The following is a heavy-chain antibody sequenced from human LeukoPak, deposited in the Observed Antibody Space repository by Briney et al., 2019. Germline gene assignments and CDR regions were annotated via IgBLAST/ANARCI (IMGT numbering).Heavy chain of an antibody. CDR3: ARDNPLETAFDI. D-gene: IGHD5-24*01. Sequence: PSETLSLTCTVSGYSISSGYYWGWIRQPPGKGLEWIGSIYHSGSTYYNPSLKSRVTISVDTSKNQFSLKLSSVTAADTAVYYCARDNPLETAFDIWGQGTMVTVSS. CDR1: GYSISSGYY. CDR2: IYHSGST. J-gene: IGHJ3*02. V-gene: IGHV4-38-2*02.